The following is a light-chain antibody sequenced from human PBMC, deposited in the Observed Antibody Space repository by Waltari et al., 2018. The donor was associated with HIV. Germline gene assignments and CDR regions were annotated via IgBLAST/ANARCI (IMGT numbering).Light chain of an antibody. CDR2: GAS. V-gene: IGKV3-15*01. CDR3: QQYNNWPLT. Sequence: EILMMQSAATLSVSSGESATLSCRASQSVSSNLAWYQQKPGQAPRLLIYGASTRATGIPARFSGSGSGTEFTLTISSLQSEDFAVYYCQQYNNWPLTFGGGTKVEIK. J-gene: IGKJ4*01. CDR1: QSVSSN.